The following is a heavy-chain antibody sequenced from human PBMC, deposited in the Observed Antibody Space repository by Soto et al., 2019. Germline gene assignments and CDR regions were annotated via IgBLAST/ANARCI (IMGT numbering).Heavy chain of an antibody. Sequence: EVQLLESGGGLVQPGGSLRLSSAASGFTFSRYAMSWVRQTPGKGLEWLSFISGNNSTHYADSVKGRFTISRDISKNTLYLQMNSLRDEDTAVYYCAKTYGDYVNHYFDYWGQGTLVTVSS. D-gene: IGHD4-17*01. V-gene: IGHV3-23*01. CDR3: AKTYGDYVNHYFDY. J-gene: IGHJ4*02. CDR2: ISGNNST. CDR1: GFTFSRYA.